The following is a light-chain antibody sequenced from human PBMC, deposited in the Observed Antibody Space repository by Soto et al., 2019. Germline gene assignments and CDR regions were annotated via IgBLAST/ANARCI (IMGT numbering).Light chain of an antibody. J-gene: IGKJ5*01. V-gene: IGKV1-12*01. CDR3: QHARSFPIT. Sequence: DIQMTQSPSSVSASVGDRVTITCRASQNIDKWLAWYQQKPGKAPKLLIYAASNLRGGVPSRFSGSGSGTDFTLTISSLQTEDFATYSCQHARSFPITFGQGTRLE. CDR2: AAS. CDR1: QNIDKW.